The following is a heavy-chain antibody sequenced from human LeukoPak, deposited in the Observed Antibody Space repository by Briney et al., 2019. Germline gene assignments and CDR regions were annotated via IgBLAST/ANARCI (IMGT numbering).Heavy chain of an antibody. CDR3: AEGRTRYVGEKVAFDI. Sequence: SETLSLTCAVYGGSFSGYYWSWIRQPPGKGLEWIGEINHSGSTNYNPSLKSRFTISVDTSKNQFSLKLSSVTAADTAVYYRAEGRTRYVGEKVAFDIWGQGTMVTVSS. V-gene: IGHV4-34*01. CDR1: GGSFSGYY. D-gene: IGHD3-9*01. J-gene: IGHJ3*02. CDR2: INHSGST.